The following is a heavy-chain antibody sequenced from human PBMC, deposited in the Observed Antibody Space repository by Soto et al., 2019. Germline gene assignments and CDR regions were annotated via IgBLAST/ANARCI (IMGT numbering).Heavy chain of an antibody. J-gene: IGHJ3*02. V-gene: IGHV3-66*01. CDR2: ISNRGDT. CDR1: GFIVSDTY. Sequence: EVQLVESGGGLVQPGGSLRLSCTASGFIVSDTYVNWVRQAPGKGLEWVSVISNRGDTHYADSVRGRFSLSRDISDNSLHLQMNNRRVEDTAVYYCARELRYWRGGSCSITGDAYDIWGQGTMVTVSS. D-gene: IGHD2-15*01. CDR3: ARELRYWRGGSCSITGDAYDI.